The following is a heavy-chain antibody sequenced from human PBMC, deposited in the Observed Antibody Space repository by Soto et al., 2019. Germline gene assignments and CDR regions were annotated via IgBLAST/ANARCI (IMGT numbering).Heavy chain of an antibody. Sequence: EVQLVESGGGWVQPGRSLRLSCAASGFTFDDYAMHWVRQAPGTGLEWVSGIAFNSGNTAYADSVTGRFTISRDNAKNSLYLQMNSLRAEDTALYYCAKDLRTSWIFGNFDSWGQGTLVTVSS. CDR2: IAFNSGNT. J-gene: IGHJ4*02. V-gene: IGHV3-9*01. CDR3: AKDLRTSWIFGNFDS. CDR1: GFTFDDYA. D-gene: IGHD3-3*01.